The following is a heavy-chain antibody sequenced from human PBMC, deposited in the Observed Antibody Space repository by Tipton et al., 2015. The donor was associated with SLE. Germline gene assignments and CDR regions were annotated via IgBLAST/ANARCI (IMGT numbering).Heavy chain of an antibody. CDR1: GFTFSNAW. J-gene: IGHJ4*02. Sequence: SLSLSCAASGFTFSNAWMSWVRQAPGKGLEWVGRIKSKTDGGTTDYAAPVKGRFTISRDDSKNTLYLQMNSLKTEDTAVYYCTTASGYYDSSGYWGYWGQGTLVTVSS. CDR3: TTASGYYDSSGYWGY. D-gene: IGHD3-22*01. V-gene: IGHV3-15*01. CDR2: IKSKTDGGTT.